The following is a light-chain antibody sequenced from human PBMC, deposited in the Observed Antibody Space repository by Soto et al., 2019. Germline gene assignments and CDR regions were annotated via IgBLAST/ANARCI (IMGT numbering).Light chain of an antibody. V-gene: IGKV3-15*01. J-gene: IGKJ2*01. CDR2: AAS. CDR3: QQYNNWPQT. Sequence: EIVMTQSPASLSVSPGETATLSCRASEGIGSNVAWYQQATGQAPRLLIYAASTRATGIPARFSGSGSGPEFALNISSPQPEDFAVYYCQQYNNWPQTFGQGTKLEIK. CDR1: EGIGSN.